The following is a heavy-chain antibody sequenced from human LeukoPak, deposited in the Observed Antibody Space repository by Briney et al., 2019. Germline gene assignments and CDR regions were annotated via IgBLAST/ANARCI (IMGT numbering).Heavy chain of an antibody. CDR2: INTDGTVT. CDR3: ATKQWLAPPPDS. D-gene: IGHD6-19*01. Sequence: GGSLRLSCAASGFTFSKYWMLWVRQAPGKGPESVSRINTDGTVTTYADSVKGRFTVSRDNADYTMFLQMNSVRDEDTAVYYCATKQWLAPPPDSWGQGTPVTVSS. CDR1: GFTFSKYW. J-gene: IGHJ4*02. V-gene: IGHV3-74*01.